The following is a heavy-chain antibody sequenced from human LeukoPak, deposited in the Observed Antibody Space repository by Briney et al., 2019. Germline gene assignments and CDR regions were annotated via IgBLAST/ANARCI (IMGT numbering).Heavy chain of an antibody. CDR2: ISYDGSNK. CDR1: GFTFSSYG. D-gene: IGHD1-1*01. Sequence: PGGSLRLSCAASGFTFSSYGMHWVRKAPGKGLEWVAVISYDGSNKYYADSVKGRFTISRDNSKSTLYLQMNNLRAEDTAVYYCARSGTHWGLHWGQGTLVTVSS. V-gene: IGHV3-30*19. J-gene: IGHJ4*02. CDR3: ARSGTHWGLH.